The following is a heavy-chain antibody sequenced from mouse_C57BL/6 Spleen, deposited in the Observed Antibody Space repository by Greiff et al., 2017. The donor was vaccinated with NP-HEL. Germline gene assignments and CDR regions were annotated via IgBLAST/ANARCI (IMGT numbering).Heavy chain of an antibody. CDR3: ARGMLLLRSPYYAMDY. Sequence: QVQLQQPGAELVMPGASVKLSCKASGYTFTSYWMHWVKQRPGQGLEWIGEIDPSDSYTNYNQKFKGKSTLTVDKSSSTAYMQLSSLTSEDSAVYYCARGMLLLRSPYYAMDYWGQGTSVTVSS. D-gene: IGHD1-1*01. V-gene: IGHV1-69*01. J-gene: IGHJ4*01. CDR2: IDPSDSYT. CDR1: GYTFTSYW.